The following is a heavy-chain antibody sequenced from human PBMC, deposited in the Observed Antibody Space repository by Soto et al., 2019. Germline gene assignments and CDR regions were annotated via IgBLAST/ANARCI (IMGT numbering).Heavy chain of an antibody. CDR3: AREGAVSIFDY. D-gene: IGHD6-19*01. J-gene: IGHJ4*02. V-gene: IGHV4-59*01. Sequence: QVQLQESGPGLVKPSETLSLTCTVSGDSISSYYWSWIRQPPGKGLEWIGYIYYSGSTNYNPSLKSRVTISVDTSKNQFSLKLSSVTAADTAVYYCAREGAVSIFDYWGRGTLVTVSS. CDR1: GDSISSYY. CDR2: IYYSGST.